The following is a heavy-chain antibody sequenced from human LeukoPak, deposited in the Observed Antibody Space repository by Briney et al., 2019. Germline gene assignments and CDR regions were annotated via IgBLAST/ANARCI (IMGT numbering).Heavy chain of an antibody. CDR2: VHYSGAT. CDR1: GDSISGYF. Sequence: SETLSLTCTVSGDSISGYFWSWIRQTPGKGLEWIGYVHYSGATNYNPSLKSRVTMSVDTSKDQFSLKLNSVNAADTAMYYCARVPIALVVVIGWGQGTLVTVSS. D-gene: IGHD2-15*01. CDR3: ARVPIALVVVIG. J-gene: IGHJ1*01. V-gene: IGHV4-59*08.